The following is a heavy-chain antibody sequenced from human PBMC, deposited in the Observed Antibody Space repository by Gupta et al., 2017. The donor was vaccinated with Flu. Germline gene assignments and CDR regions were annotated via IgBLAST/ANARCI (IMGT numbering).Heavy chain of an antibody. CDR1: GDSRRIIGYL. J-gene: IGHJ5*02. CDR2: ISYTGRT. Sequence: QLQLQESGPGLVKPSETLSVTCTVAGDSRRIIGYLWGWIRQPPGKGLEWIGTISYTGRTYYNSSLKSLVTISVDTSTNHLSLKLGSVTAADKAVYYWARHVATEPLYGCFVLPWFDPWGQGTLVTVSS. D-gene: IGHD4/OR15-4a*01. CDR3: ARHVATEPLYGCFVLPWFDP. V-gene: IGHV4-39*01.